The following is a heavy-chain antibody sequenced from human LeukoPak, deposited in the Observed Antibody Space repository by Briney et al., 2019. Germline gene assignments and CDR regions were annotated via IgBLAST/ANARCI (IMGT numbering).Heavy chain of an antibody. CDR3: AKDISWGRGDAFDI. D-gene: IGHD7-27*01. CDR1: EFSVGSNY. Sequence: LAGGSLRLSCAASEFSVGSNYMTWVRQAPGKGLEWVSGISWNSGSIGYADSVKGRFTISRDNAKNSLYLQMNSLRAEDTALYYCAKDISWGRGDAFDIWGQGTMVTVSS. J-gene: IGHJ3*02. V-gene: IGHV3-9*01. CDR2: ISWNSGSI.